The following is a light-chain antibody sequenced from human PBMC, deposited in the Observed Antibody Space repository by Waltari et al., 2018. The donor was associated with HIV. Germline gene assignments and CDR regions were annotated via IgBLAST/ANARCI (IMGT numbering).Light chain of an antibody. CDR3: QTWDTGIHV. CDR1: SGHSSHA. Sequence: QLVLTQSPSASASLGASVKLTCTLTSGHSSHAIAWPQQQPERGPRYLMKVNSYGIVTPGDGSPDRFSGSTAGAERDLTISSLQFEDEADYYCQTWDTGIHVFGGGTKLTVL. V-gene: IGLV4-69*01. CDR2: VNSYGIV. J-gene: IGLJ3*02.